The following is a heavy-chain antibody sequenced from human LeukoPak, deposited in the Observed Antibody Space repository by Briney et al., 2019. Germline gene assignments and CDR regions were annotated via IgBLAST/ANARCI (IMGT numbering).Heavy chain of an antibody. V-gene: IGHV1-24*01. CDR3: ALGTMVRGVIITYDY. D-gene: IGHD3-10*01. J-gene: IGHJ4*02. CDR1: GYTLTELS. Sequence: ASVKVSCKVSGYTLTELSMHWVRQAPGKGLEWMGGFDPEDGETIYAQKFQGRATMTEDTSTDTAYMELSSLRSEDTAVYYCALGTMVRGVIITYDYWGQGTLVTVSS. CDR2: FDPEDGET.